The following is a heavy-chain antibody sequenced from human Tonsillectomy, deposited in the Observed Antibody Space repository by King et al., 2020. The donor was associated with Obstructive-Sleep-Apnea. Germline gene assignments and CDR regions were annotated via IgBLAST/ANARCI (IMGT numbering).Heavy chain of an antibody. V-gene: IGHV2-5*02. J-gene: IGHJ4*02. D-gene: IGHD1-26*01. Sequence: TLKESVPTLVKPTQTLTLTCTFSGISLSTSGVGVGWIRQPPGKALEWLALIYWDDDKRYSPSLKSRVTITKDTSKNQVVLTMTNMDPVDTATYYCAHRRGGTYYFDYWGQGTLVTVSS. CDR2: IYWDDDK. CDR3: AHRRGGTYYFDY. CDR1: GISLSTSGVG.